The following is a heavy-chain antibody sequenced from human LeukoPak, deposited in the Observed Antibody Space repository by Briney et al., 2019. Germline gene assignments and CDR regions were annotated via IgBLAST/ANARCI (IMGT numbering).Heavy chain of an antibody. CDR3: ARDLSAYYDFWSGYSLYFDY. J-gene: IGHJ4*02. D-gene: IGHD3-3*01. V-gene: IGHV1-18*01. Sequence: EASVKVSCKASGYTFTSYGISWVRQAPGLGLEWMGWISAYNGNTNYAQKLQGRVTMTTDTSTSTAYMELRSLRSDDTAVYYCARDLSAYYDFWSGYSLYFDYRGQGTLVTVSS. CDR1: GYTFTSYG. CDR2: ISAYNGNT.